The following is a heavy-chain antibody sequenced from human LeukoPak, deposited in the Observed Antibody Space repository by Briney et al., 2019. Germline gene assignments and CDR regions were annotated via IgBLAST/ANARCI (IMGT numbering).Heavy chain of an antibody. CDR3: ARVGPRGYYTYYYYYYMDV. CDR1: VGSLSMYY. V-gene: IGHV4-59*01. J-gene: IGHJ6*03. D-gene: IGHD3-3*01. Sequence: PSETLSLTCTVSVGSLSMYYWSWIRQPPGEGLEWSGYIYYSGSTNYNPSLKSRVTISVDTSKNQFSLKLSSVTAADTAVYYCARVGPRGYYTYYYYYYMDVWGKGTTVTVSS. CDR2: IYYSGST.